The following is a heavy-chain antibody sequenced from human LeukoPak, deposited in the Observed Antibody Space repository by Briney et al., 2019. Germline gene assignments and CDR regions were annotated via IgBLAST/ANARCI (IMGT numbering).Heavy chain of an antibody. CDR2: LSTSGSI. D-gene: IGHD2-15*01. Sequence: SETQSLTYTVSGGSLSRYYRSCIPQPAGKGLEWIGRLSTSGSINYNPSLKSRVTMSVVTAKNQFSLKLSSVTAADTAVYYCAREVVVVAATLSNYFDYWGQGTLVTVSS. CDR1: GGSLSRYY. CDR3: AREVVVVAATLSNYFDY. V-gene: IGHV4-4*07. J-gene: IGHJ4*02.